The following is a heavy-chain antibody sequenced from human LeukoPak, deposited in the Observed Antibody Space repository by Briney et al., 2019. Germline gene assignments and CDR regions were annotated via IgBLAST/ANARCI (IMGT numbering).Heavy chain of an antibody. Sequence: GGSLRLSCAASGFTFSNYGMSWVRQAPGKGLEWVSAISGSGSSTYYADSVKGRFTISRDNSKNTHYLQMNSLRAEDTAVYYCAKWYSSGWYASFDYWGQGTLVTVSS. J-gene: IGHJ4*02. V-gene: IGHV3-23*01. CDR2: ISGSGSST. CDR3: AKWYSSGWYASFDY. CDR1: GFTFSNYG. D-gene: IGHD6-19*01.